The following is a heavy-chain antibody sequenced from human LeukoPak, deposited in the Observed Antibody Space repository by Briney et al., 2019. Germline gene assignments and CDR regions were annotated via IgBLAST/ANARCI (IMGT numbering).Heavy chain of an antibody. CDR2: INHSGST. V-gene: IGHV4-34*01. CDR1: GGSFSGYY. Sequence: SETLSLTCAVYGGSFSGYYWSWIRQPPGKGLEWIGEINHSGSTNFNPSLKSRVTISVDTSKNQFSLKLSSVTAADTAVYYCARAPYYDILTGCYTYYYYMDVWGKGTTVTVSS. J-gene: IGHJ6*03. CDR3: ARAPYYDILTGCYTYYYYMDV. D-gene: IGHD3-9*01.